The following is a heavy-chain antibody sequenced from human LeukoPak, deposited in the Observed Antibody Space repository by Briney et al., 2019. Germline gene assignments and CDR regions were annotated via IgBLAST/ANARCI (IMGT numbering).Heavy chain of an antibody. J-gene: IGHJ5*02. Sequence: GASVKVSCKASGYTFTGYYMHWVRQAPGQGLEWMGWINPNSGGTNYAQKFQGRVTMTRDTSISTAYMELSRLRSDDTAVYYCARGLSSSWSLKKCNWFDPWGQGTLVTVSS. CDR2: INPNSGGT. D-gene: IGHD6-13*01. CDR1: GYTFTGYY. V-gene: IGHV1-2*02. CDR3: ARGLSSSWSLKKCNWFDP.